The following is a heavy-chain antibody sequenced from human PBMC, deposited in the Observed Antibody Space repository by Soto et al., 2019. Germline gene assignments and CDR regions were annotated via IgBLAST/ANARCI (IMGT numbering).Heavy chain of an antibody. CDR2: ISYDGSDK. Sequence: LRRSGAASGFSFSNYGMHWVRQAPGKGLEWVAGISYDGSDKYSADSVKGRFSISRDNSKNTLYLQMNSLRVEDTAVYYCARYMEQLVVYYYYRLDVWGQGTTVTVSS. CDR1: GFSFSNYG. D-gene: IGHD6-13*01. J-gene: IGHJ6*02. V-gene: IGHV3-33*01. CDR3: ARYMEQLVVYYYYRLDV.